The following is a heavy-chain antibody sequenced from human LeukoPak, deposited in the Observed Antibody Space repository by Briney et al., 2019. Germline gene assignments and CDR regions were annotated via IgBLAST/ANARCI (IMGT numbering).Heavy chain of an antibody. CDR1: GYSISGGYY. J-gene: IGHJ4*02. CDR2: MHHSGST. D-gene: IGHD3-10*01. V-gene: IGHV4-38-2*02. CDR3: ARGFRGPNFDY. Sequence: SETLSLTCTVSGYSISGGYYWGWIRQPPGKGLEWIGTMHHSGSTHYNPSLKSRVTISVDTSKNQFSLNLSSVIAADTAVYYCARGFRGPNFDYWGQGTLVTVSS.